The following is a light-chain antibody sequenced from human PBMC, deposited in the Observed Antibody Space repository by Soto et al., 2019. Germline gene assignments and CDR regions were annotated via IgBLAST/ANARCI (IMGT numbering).Light chain of an antibody. J-gene: IGKJ4*02. Sequence: DIQMTQSPSTLAASVGDRVPITCRASQSISSWLAWYQQKPGKAPKRLIYRASSLQSGVPSRFSGSGSGTDFTVTISGLQPDDCATYYCQPSNRYSLTFGGGTKGEI. V-gene: IGKV1-5*03. CDR2: RAS. CDR1: QSISSW. CDR3: QPSNRYSLT.